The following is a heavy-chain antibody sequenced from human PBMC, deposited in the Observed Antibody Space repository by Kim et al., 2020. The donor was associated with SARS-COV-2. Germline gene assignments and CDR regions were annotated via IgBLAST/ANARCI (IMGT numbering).Heavy chain of an antibody. J-gene: IGHJ4*02. CDR3: ARHPRDPGIAVAGLTLDY. D-gene: IGHD6-19*01. V-gene: IGHV5-51*01. Sequence: GESLKISCKGSGYSFTSYWIGWVRQMPGKGLEWMGIIYPGDSDTRYSPSFQGQVTISADKSISTAYLQWSSLKASDTAMYYCARHPRDPGIAVAGLTLDYWGQGTLVTVSS. CDR2: IYPGDSDT. CDR1: GYSFTSYW.